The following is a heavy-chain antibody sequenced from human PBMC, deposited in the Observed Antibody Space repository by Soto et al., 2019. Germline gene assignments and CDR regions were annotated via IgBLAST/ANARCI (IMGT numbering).Heavy chain of an antibody. Sequence: SVKVSCKASGGTFSSYAISWVRQAPGQGLEWMGGIIPIFGTANYAQKFQGRVTITADESTSTAYMELSSLRSEDTAVYYCARDRITCFGVGFYYYYGMDVWGQGTTVTVSS. CDR2: IIPIFGTA. CDR3: ARDRITCFGVGFYYYYGMDV. D-gene: IGHD3-3*01. V-gene: IGHV1-69*13. CDR1: GGTFSSYA. J-gene: IGHJ6*02.